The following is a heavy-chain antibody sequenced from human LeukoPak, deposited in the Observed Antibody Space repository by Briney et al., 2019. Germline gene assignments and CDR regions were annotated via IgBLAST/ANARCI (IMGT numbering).Heavy chain of an antibody. CDR1: GGSISSYY. J-gene: IGHJ5*02. Sequence: SETLSLTCTVSGGSISSYYWSWIRQPPGKGLEWIGYIYYSGSTNYNPSLKRRVTISVDPSKNQLYLKLSSVTAADTAVYYCARVSSGWYDQAYNWFDPWGQGTLVTVSS. CDR2: IYYSGST. V-gene: IGHV4-59*01. D-gene: IGHD6-19*01. CDR3: ARVSSGWYDQAYNWFDP.